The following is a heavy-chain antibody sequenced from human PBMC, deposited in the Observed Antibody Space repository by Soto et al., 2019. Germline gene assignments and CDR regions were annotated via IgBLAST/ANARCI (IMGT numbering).Heavy chain of an antibody. CDR2: IYYSGST. D-gene: IGHD4-17*01. Sequence: SETLSLTCTVSGGSISSGGYYWSWIRQHPGKGLEWIGYIYYSGSTYYNPSLKSRVTISVDTSKNQFSLKLSSVTAADTAVYYCARAHIYGEYRPPSWKLDPWGQGTLVTVYS. V-gene: IGHV4-31*03. CDR1: GGSISSGGYY. CDR3: ARAHIYGEYRPPSWKLDP. J-gene: IGHJ5*02.